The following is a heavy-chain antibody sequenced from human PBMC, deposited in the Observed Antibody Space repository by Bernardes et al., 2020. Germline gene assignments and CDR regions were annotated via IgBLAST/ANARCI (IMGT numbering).Heavy chain of an antibody. CDR3: AKDLDYGDYGRSFDL. Sequence: GWSLRLSCAASGFSFGDYAFHWVRRAPGRGLEWVSGITWDAANVYYADSVKGRFTISRDSAKNSVYLQMDSLTVEDTAFYFCAKDLDYGDYGRSFDLWGHGTLVTVSS. J-gene: IGHJ4*01. CDR1: GFSFGDYA. D-gene: IGHD4-17*01. V-gene: IGHV3-9*01. CDR2: ITWDAANV.